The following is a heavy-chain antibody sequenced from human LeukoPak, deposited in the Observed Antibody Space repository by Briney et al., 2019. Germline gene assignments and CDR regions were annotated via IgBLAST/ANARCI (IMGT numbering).Heavy chain of an antibody. V-gene: IGHV4-4*07. D-gene: IGHD3-10*01. Sequence: PSETLSLTCTVSGGSISSYYWSWIRQPAGKGLEWIGRIYTSGSTNYNPSLKSRVTMSVDTSKNQFSLKLSSVTAADTAVYYCARVVTMVRGVIITLSGSFDYWGQGTLVTVSS. CDR1: GGSISSYY. J-gene: IGHJ4*02. CDR2: IYTSGST. CDR3: ARVVTMVRGVIITLSGSFDY.